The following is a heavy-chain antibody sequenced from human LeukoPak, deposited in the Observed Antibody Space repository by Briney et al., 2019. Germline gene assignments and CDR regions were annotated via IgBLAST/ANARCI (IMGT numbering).Heavy chain of an antibody. D-gene: IGHD6-13*01. V-gene: IGHV3-23*01. CDR2: ISDSGGTT. Sequence: GGSLRLSCAASGFTFSSYGMHWVRQAPGKGLEWVSVISDSGGTTVYADSVKGRFTISRDNFKETLYLQMNSLRAEDTAVYYCAKAGPDSSSWTRFDFWGQGTLVTVSS. CDR3: AKAGPDSSSWTRFDF. CDR1: GFTFSSYG. J-gene: IGHJ4*02.